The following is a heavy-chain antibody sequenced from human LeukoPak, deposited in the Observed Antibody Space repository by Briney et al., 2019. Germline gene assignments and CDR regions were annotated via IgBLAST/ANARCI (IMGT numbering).Heavy chain of an antibody. CDR1: GFTFSSYG. D-gene: IGHD3-3*01. V-gene: IGHV3-33*06. CDR3: AKDPRRNLRFLEWLLTYFDY. CDR2: IWYDGSNK. J-gene: IGHJ4*02. Sequence: GGSLRLSCAASGFTFSSYGMHWVRQAPGKGLEWVAVIWYDGSNKYYADSVKGRFTISRDSSKNTLYLQMNSLRAEDTAVYYCAKDPRRNLRFLEWLLTYFDYWGQGTLVTVSS.